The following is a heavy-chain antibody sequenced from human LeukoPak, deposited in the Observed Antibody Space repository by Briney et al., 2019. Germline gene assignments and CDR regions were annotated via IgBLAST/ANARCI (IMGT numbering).Heavy chain of an antibody. Sequence: SETLSLTCAVYGGSFSGYYWSWIRQPPGKGLEWIGEINHSGSTNYNPSLKSRVTISVDTSKNQFSLKLGSVTAADTAVYYCARWVLTGYYVDYWGQGTLVTVSS. D-gene: IGHD3-9*01. V-gene: IGHV4-34*01. CDR3: ARWVLTGYYVDY. CDR2: INHSGST. J-gene: IGHJ4*02. CDR1: GGSFSGYY.